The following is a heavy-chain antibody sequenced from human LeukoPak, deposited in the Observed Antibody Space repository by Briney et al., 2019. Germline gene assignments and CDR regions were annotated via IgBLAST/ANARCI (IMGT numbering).Heavy chain of an antibody. D-gene: IGHD5-24*01. Sequence: GGSLRLSCAASGFTFNSHGMHWVRQAPGKGLEWVAFIHYDGSNKYYADSVRGRFTISRDNAKNTLYLQMNSLRAEDTAVYYCATEMATSPAFDYWGQGTLVTVSS. CDR3: ATEMATSPAFDY. V-gene: IGHV3-30*02. CDR1: GFTFNSHG. CDR2: IHYDGSNK. J-gene: IGHJ4*02.